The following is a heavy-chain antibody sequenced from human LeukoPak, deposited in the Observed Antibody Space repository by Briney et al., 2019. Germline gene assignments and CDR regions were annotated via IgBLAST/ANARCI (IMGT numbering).Heavy chain of an antibody. V-gene: IGHV3-21*01. J-gene: IGHJ4*02. D-gene: IGHD5-12*01. CDR1: GFTFSSYS. CDR2: ISSSSSYI. CDR3: ARAGYSGYDFPLDY. Sequence: GGSLRLSCAASGFTFSSYSMNWVRQAPGKGLEWVSSISSSSSYIYYADSVKGRFTISRDNAKNSLYLQMNSLRAEDTAVYYCARAGYSGYDFPLDYWGQGTLVTVSS.